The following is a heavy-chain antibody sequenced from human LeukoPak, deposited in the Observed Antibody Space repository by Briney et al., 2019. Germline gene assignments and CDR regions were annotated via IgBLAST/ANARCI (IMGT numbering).Heavy chain of an antibody. CDR1: GFTFSSYW. V-gene: IGHV3-74*01. CDR2: INTDGSAT. CDR3: ARAPAGYYYYMDV. Sequence: GGSLRRSCAASGFTFSSYWRHWVRQAPAKGLLWVSRINTDGSATYYADSVKGRFTISRDNAKNSLYLQMNSLRAEDTAVYYCARAPAGYYYYMDVWGKGTTVTISS. J-gene: IGHJ6*03.